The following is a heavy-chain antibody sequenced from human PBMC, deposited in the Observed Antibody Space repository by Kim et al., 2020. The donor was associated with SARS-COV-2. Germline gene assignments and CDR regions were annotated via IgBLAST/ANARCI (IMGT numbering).Heavy chain of an antibody. CDR3: AREALDGSGSYYFDY. CDR1: GFTVSSNY. J-gene: IGHJ4*02. D-gene: IGHD3-10*01. V-gene: IGHV3-53*01. CDR2: IYSGGST. Sequence: GGSLRLSCAASGFTVSSNYMSWVRQAPGKGLEWVSVIYSGGSTYYADSVKGRFTISRDNSKNTLYLQMNSLRAEDTAVYYCAREALDGSGSYYFDYWGQGTLVTVSS.